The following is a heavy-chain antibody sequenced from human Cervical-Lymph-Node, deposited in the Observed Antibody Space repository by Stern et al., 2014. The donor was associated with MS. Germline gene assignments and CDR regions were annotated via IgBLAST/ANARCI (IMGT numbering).Heavy chain of an antibody. J-gene: IGHJ4*02. CDR3: ALRRSYYVY. V-gene: IGHV1-69*01. D-gene: IGHD4-11*01. CDR1: GDTFSSYA. Sequence: MQLVESGSEVKKPGSSVRVSCKPSGDTFSSYALSWVRQAPGQGLEWVGGLIPFFGATRYAQKFQGRVTITPEESTGTAFMDLSNLTSDDTAVYYCALRRSYYVYWGQGTLITVSS. CDR2: LIPFFGAT.